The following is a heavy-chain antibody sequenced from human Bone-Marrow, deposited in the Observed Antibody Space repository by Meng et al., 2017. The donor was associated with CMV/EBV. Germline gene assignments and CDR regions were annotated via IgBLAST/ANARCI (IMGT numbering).Heavy chain of an antibody. J-gene: IGHJ6*02. V-gene: IGHV3-48*03. D-gene: IGHD6-6*01. CDR1: GFTFSSYE. Sequence: GGSLRLSCAASGFTFSSYEMNWVRQAPGKGLEWVSYISSSGSTIYYADSVKGRFTISRDNAKNSLYLQMNSLRAEDTAVYYCATGQLNYYYYYGMDVWGQGSTVTFSS. CDR3: ATGQLNYYYYYGMDV. CDR2: ISSSGSTI.